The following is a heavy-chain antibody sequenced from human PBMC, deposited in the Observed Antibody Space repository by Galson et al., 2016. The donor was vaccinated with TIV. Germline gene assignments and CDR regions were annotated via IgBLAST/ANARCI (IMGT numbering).Heavy chain of an antibody. CDR2: VYYDGTT. CDR3: ALHGPWSFYFDF. V-gene: IGHV4-39*01. Sequence: ETLSLTCTVSGGSVSSSTYFWAWVRQPPGEGLEWIGTVYYDGTTYTNPSLKSPVTLSVDSSKNQISLKLSSVTAADTAIYFCALHGPWSFYFDFWGQGTLVTVAP. CDR1: GGSVSSSTYF. D-gene: IGHD3-16*02. J-gene: IGHJ4*02.